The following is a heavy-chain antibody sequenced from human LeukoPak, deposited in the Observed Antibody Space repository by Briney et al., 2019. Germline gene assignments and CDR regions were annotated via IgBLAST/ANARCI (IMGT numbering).Heavy chain of an antibody. D-gene: IGHD2-2*01. CDR3: AKHKPIVVVPAATHNDY. CDR2: ISGSGGST. CDR1: GFTFSSYA. V-gene: IGHV3-23*01. Sequence: TGGSLRLSCAASGFTFSSYAMSWVRQAPGEGLEWVSAISGSGGSTYYADSVKGRFTISRDNSKNTLYLQMNRLRAEDTAVYYCAKHKPIVVVPAATHNDYWGQGTLVTVSS. J-gene: IGHJ4*02.